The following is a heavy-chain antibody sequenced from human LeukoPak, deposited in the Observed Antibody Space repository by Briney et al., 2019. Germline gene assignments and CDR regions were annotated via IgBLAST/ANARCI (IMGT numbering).Heavy chain of an antibody. J-gene: IGHJ4*02. CDR1: GGSISNYY. D-gene: IGHD5-18*01. CDR3: ASSRPQLWFYVD. V-gene: IGHV4-59*01. CDR2: IYYSGST. Sequence: SETLSLTCTVSGGSISNYYWSWIRQPPGKGLEWIGYIYYSGSTNYNPSLKSRVTISVDTSKNQFSLKLSSVTAADTAVYYCASSRPQLWFYVDWGQGTLVTVSS.